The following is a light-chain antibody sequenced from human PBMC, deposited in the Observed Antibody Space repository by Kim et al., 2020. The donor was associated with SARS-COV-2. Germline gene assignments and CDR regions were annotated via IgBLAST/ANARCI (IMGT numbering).Light chain of an antibody. CDR2: DVT. CDR3: CSYAGTYSLV. J-gene: IGLJ2*01. V-gene: IGLV2-11*01. Sequence: SALTQPRSVSGSPGQSVTLSCTGTSNDVGGYNYVSWYQQYPGKAPKLMIYDVTKRPSGVPERFSGSKSGNTASLTISGLQAEDEADYHCCSYAGTYSLVFGGGTQLTV. CDR1: SNDVGGYNY.